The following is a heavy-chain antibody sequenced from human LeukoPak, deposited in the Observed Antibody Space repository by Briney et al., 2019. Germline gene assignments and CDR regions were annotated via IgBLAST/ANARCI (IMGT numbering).Heavy chain of an antibody. D-gene: IGHD3-9*01. CDR1: GGTFSSYA. Sequence: GASVKVSCKASGGTFSSYAISWVRQAPGQGLEWMGRIIPILGIANYAQKFQGRVTITADKSTSTAYMELSSLRSEDTAVYYCARDILTGYYQVDYWAREPWSPSPQ. CDR2: IIPILGIA. V-gene: IGHV1-69*04. J-gene: IGHJ4*02. CDR3: ARDILTGYYQVDY.